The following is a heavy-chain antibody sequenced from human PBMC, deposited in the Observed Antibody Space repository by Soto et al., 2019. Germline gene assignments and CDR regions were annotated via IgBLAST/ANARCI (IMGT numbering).Heavy chain of an antibody. Sequence: PGGSLRLSCAASGFPFSSYAMSWVRQAPGKGLEWVSGISGSGGRTYRADSVKGRCTISRDNSKNTLYLQMSSLRAEDTAVYYCAKAQDGYNSGPFDYWGQGT. J-gene: IGHJ4*02. CDR1: GFPFSSYA. CDR3: AKAQDGYNSGPFDY. V-gene: IGHV3-23*01. CDR2: ISGSGGRT. D-gene: IGHD5-12*01.